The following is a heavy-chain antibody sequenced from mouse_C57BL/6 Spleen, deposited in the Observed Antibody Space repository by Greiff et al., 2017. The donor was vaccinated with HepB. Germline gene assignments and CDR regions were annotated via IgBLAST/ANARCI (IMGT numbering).Heavy chain of an antibody. V-gene: IGHV14-4*01. CDR3: TTGDMGNAYY. CDR2: IDPENGDT. CDR1: GFNIKDDY. J-gene: IGHJ2*01. Sequence: EVQLQQSGAELVRPGASVKLSCTASGFNIKDDYMHWVKQRPEQGLEWIGWIDPENGDTEYASKFQGKATITADTSSNTAYMQPSSLTSEDTAVYYCTTGDMGNAYYLGHSTTPTVSS. D-gene: IGHD2-1*01.